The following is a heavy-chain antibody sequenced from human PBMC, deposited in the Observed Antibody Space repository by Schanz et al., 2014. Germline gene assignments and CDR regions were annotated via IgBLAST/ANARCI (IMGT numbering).Heavy chain of an antibody. Sequence: EVQLVESGGGLVQPGGSLRLSCAASGLTFSSYAMSWVRQAPGKGLEWVSVIYSGTSTYYADSVKGRFTISRHNSKNTLYLQMDSLRPEDTAVYYCARHNEVAGGFDYWGQGTLVTVSS. CDR2: IYSGTST. CDR1: GLTFSSYA. D-gene: IGHD6-19*01. J-gene: IGHJ4*02. V-gene: IGHV3-53*04. CDR3: ARHNEVAGGFDY.